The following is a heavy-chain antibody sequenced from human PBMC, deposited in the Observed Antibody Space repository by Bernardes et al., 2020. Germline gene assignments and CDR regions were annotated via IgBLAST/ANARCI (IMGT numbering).Heavy chain of an antibody. CDR3: ARSAFSPYCSSSTCWIDY. J-gene: IGHJ4*02. V-gene: IGHV3-21*01. CDR1: GFTFSRYS. CDR2: ISSSSSYI. Sequence: GGSLRLSCAASGFTFSRYSMNWVRQAPGKGLEWVSSISSSSSYIHYGDSVKGRFTISRDNAKNSLYLQMNSLRAEDTAVYYCARSAFSPYCSSSTCWIDYWGQGTLVTVSS. D-gene: IGHD2-2*01.